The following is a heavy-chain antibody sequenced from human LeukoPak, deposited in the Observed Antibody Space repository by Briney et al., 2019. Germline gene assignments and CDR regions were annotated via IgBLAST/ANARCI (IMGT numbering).Heavy chain of an antibody. Sequence: GGSLRLSCAASGFTFSSYSMNWVRQAPGKGLEWVSYISSSSSTIYYADSVKGRFTMSRDNAKNSLYLQMSSLRAEDTAVYYCATHDCSGCYSGPIDSWGQGTLVSVSS. CDR1: GFTFSSYS. CDR3: ATHDCSGCYSGPIDS. V-gene: IGHV3-48*01. D-gene: IGHD3-22*01. J-gene: IGHJ4*02. CDR2: ISSSSSTI.